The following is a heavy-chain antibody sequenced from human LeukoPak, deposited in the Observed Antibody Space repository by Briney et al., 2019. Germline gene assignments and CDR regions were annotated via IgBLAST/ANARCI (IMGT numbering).Heavy chain of an antibody. CDR2: ISGSGGST. D-gene: IGHD7-27*01. CDR1: GFTFSSYA. CDR3: AKDLRGYNGGRIYGMDV. Sequence: GGSLRLSCAASGFTFSSYAMSWVRQAPGKGLEWVSAISGSGGSTYYADSVKGRFTISRDNSKNTLYLQMNSLRAEDTAVYYCAKDLRGYNGGRIYGMDVWGQGTTVTVSS. J-gene: IGHJ6*02. V-gene: IGHV3-23*01.